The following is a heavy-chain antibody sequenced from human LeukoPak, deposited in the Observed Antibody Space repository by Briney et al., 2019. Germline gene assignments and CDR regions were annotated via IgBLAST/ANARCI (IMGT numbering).Heavy chain of an antibody. Sequence: SETLSLTCTVSGGSISSYYWSWIQQPPGKGLEWIGYIYYSGSTNYNPSLKSRVTISVDTSKNQFSLKLSSVTAADTAVYYCARGYQLDFDYWGQGTLVTVSS. V-gene: IGHV4-59*01. CDR3: ARGYQLDFDY. J-gene: IGHJ4*02. CDR2: IYYSGST. CDR1: GGSISSYY. D-gene: IGHD2-2*01.